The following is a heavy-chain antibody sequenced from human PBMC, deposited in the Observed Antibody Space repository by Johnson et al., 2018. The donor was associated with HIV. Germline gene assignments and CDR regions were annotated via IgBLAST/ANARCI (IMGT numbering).Heavy chain of an antibody. D-gene: IGHD3-22*01. CDR3: AREGMIVVGTAFDI. Sequence: VQLVESGGGLVQPEGSLRLSCAASGISVSSYYMSWVRQAPGKGLEWVSVISSGGSTSYPDSVKGRFTISRDNSKNTLYLQMNSLRAEDTAVYYCAREGMIVVGTAFDIWGQGTMVTVSS. J-gene: IGHJ3*02. CDR2: ISSGGST. V-gene: IGHV3-66*01. CDR1: GISVSSYY.